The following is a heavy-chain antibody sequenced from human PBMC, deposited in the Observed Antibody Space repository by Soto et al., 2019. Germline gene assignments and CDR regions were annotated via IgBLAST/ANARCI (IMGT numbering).Heavy chain of an antibody. J-gene: IGHJ5*02. Sequence: EVQLLESGGGLVQPGGSLRLSCAASGFTFSSYAMSWVRQAPGKGLEWVSAISGSGGSTYYADSVKGRFTISRDNSKNTLYLQRHGLGAEDTALYSCEKVRDGYPRNCFDPWGQGTLVTVSS. CDR3: EKVRDGYPRNCFDP. D-gene: IGHD5-12*01. CDR1: GFTFSSYA. V-gene: IGHV3-23*01. CDR2: ISGSGGST.